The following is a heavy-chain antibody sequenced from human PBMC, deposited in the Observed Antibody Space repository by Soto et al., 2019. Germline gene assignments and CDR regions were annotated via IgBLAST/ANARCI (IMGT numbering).Heavy chain of an antibody. CDR3: AKAPPGKLLWFGELFPYFDY. CDR2: ISGSGGST. D-gene: IGHD3-10*01. J-gene: IGHJ4*02. Sequence: PGGSLRLSCAASGFTFSSYAMSWVRQAPGKGLEWVSAISGSGGSTYYADSVKGRFTISRDNSKNTLYLQMNSLRAEDTAVYYCAKAPPGKLLWFGELFPYFDYWGQGTLVTVSS. CDR1: GFTFSSYA. V-gene: IGHV3-23*01.